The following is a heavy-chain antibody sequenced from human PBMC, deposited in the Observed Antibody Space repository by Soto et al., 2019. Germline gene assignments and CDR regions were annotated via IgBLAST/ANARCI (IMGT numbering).Heavy chain of an antibody. Sequence: QVQLQESGPGLVKPSETLSLTCTVSGGSISSYYGSWIRQPAGKGLEWIGRIYTSGSTNYNPSLKSRVTMSVDTSKNQYSLKLSSVTAADTAVYYCARDRNCSGGSCRLPYYYYGMDVWGQGTTVTVSS. CDR2: IYTSGST. V-gene: IGHV4-4*07. J-gene: IGHJ6*02. CDR3: ARDRNCSGGSCRLPYYYYGMDV. CDR1: GGSISSYY. D-gene: IGHD2-15*01.